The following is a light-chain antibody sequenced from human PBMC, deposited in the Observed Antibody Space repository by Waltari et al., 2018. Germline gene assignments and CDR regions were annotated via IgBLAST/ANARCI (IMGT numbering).Light chain of an antibody. J-gene: IGLJ2*01. CDR1: NSGRKS. CDR3: QVWDSSRRV. CDR2: YDS. Sequence: SYVLTQPPSVSVAPGKTARITCGGNNSGRKSVHWYQQKPGQAPVLVIYYDSDRPSGIPERFSGSNSGNTATLTISRVEVGDEADYYCQVWDSSRRVFGGGTKLTVL. V-gene: IGLV3-21*04.